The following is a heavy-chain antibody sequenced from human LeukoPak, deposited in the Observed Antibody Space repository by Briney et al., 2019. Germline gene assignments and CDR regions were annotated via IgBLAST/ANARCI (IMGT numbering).Heavy chain of an antibody. J-gene: IGHJ4*02. D-gene: IGHD3-3*01. CDR3: AKDRDDLIYFDY. CDR1: GFTFSSYG. CDR2: IRYDGSNK. V-gene: IGHV3-30*02. Sequence: PGGSLRLSCAASGFTFSSYGMHRVRQAPGKGLEWVAFIRYDGSNKYYADCVKGRFTISRDNSKNTLYLQMNSLRAEDTAVYYCAKDRDDLIYFDYWGQGTLVTVSS.